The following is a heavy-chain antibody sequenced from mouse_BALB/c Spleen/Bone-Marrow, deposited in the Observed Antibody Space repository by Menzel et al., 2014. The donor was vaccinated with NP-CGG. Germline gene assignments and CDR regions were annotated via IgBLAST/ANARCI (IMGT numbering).Heavy chain of an antibody. V-gene: IGHV1-14*01. D-gene: IGHD4-1*02. CDR1: GYTFTSYV. CDR2: INPYNDGT. Sequence: VQLQQSGPELVKPGASVKMSCKASGYTFTSYVMHWVKQKPGQGLEWIGYINPYNDGTKYNEKFKGKATLTSDKSSSTAYMELSRLTSEDSAFYYCASHNWDYAMDYWGQGTSVTVSS. CDR3: ASHNWDYAMDY. J-gene: IGHJ4*01.